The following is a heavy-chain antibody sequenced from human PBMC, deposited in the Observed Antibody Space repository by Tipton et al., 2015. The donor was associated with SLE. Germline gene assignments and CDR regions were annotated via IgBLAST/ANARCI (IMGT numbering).Heavy chain of an antibody. CDR1: GGSISSYY. CDR3: ARERSNDALDI. J-gene: IGHJ3*02. V-gene: IGHV4-59*01. Sequence: TLSLTCTVSGGSISSYYWSWIRQPPGKGLEWIGYIYYSGSTNYNPSLKSRVTLSVDTSQNQSSLKLTSMGAADTAVYYCARERSNDALDIWGQGTMVTVS. D-gene: IGHD1-26*01. CDR2: IYYSGST.